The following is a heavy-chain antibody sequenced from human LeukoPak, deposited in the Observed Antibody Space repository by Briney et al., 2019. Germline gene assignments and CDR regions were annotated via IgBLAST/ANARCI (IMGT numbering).Heavy chain of an antibody. CDR3: ARLGSGYPVDY. J-gene: IGHJ4*02. CDR2: IYYSGST. CDR1: GGSISSGDYY. D-gene: IGHD3-22*01. Sequence: SETLSLTCTVSGGSISSGDYYWSWIRQPPGEGLEWIGYIYYSGSTYYNPSLKSRVTISVDTSKNQFSLKLSSVTAADTAVYYCARLGSGYPVDYWGQGTLVTVSS. V-gene: IGHV4-30-4*08.